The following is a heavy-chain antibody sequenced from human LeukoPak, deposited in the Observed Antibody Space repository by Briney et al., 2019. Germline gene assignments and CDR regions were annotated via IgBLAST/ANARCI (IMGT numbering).Heavy chain of an antibody. CDR3: ARGYYDFWSGYSTPFDY. CDR2: LSSSSTYI. Sequence: GGSLRLSCAASGFTFSSYSMNWVRQAPGKGLEWVSSLSSSSTYIYYADSVKGRFTISRDNAKNSLYLQMNSLRAEDTAVYYCARGYYDFWSGYSTPFDYWGQGTLVTVSS. V-gene: IGHV3-21*01. CDR1: GFTFSSYS. D-gene: IGHD3-3*01. J-gene: IGHJ4*02.